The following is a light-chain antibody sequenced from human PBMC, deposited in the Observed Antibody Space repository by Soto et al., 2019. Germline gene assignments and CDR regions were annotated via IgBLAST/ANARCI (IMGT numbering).Light chain of an antibody. CDR2: DVN. CDR1: SSDVGGYNY. Sequence: QSALTQPASVSGSPGQSITISCTGTSSDVGGYNYVSWYQHHPGKAPKLIIYDVNYRPSGLSNRFSGSKSGNAAFLTISGLQAEDEADYYCTSYTSSNTVIFGGGTQLTVL. V-gene: IGLV2-14*03. J-gene: IGLJ2*01. CDR3: TSYTSSNTVI.